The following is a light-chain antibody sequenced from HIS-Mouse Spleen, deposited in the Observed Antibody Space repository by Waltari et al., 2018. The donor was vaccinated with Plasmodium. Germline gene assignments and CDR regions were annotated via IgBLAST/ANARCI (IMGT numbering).Light chain of an antibody. CDR1: QSISSY. CDR2: AAS. J-gene: IGKJ4*01. Sequence: DIQMTQSPSSLSASVGDRVTITCRASQSISSYLNCYQQKPGKAPKLLIYAASSLQSGVQSRFSGSGSGTDFTLTISSLQPEDFATYYCQQSYSTPPTFGGGTKVEIK. V-gene: IGKV1-39*01. CDR3: QQSYSTPPT.